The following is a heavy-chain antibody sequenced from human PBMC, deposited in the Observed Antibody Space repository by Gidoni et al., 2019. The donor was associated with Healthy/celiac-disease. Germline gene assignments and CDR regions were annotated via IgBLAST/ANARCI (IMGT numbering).Heavy chain of an antibody. CDR1: GFPFSNAW. D-gene: IGHD5-18*01. Sequence: EVQLVESGGGLVKPGGSLRLSCAASGFPFSNAWMSWVRQAPGKGLEWVGRIKSKTDGGTTDYAAPVKGRFTISRDDSKNTLYLQMNSLKTEDTAVYYCTTGDTAMINFDYWGQGTLVTVSS. CDR3: TTGDTAMINFDY. CDR2: IKSKTDGGTT. V-gene: IGHV3-15*01. J-gene: IGHJ4*02.